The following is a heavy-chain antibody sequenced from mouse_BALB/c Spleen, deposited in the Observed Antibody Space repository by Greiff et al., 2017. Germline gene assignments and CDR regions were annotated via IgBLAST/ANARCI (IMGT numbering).Heavy chain of an antibody. Sequence: QVQLKESGPGLVAPSQSLSITCTVSGFSLTGYGVNWVRQPPGKGLEWLGMIWGDGSTDYNSALKSRLGISKDNSKSQVFLKMNSLQTDDTARYYCARDREITTPYAMDYWGQGTSVTVSS. V-gene: IGHV2-6-7*01. CDR2: IWGDGST. J-gene: IGHJ4*01. CDR1: GFSLTGYG. CDR3: ARDREITTPYAMDY. D-gene: IGHD2-4*01.